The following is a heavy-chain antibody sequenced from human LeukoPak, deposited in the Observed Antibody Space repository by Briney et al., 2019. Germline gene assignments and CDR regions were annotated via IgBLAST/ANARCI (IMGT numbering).Heavy chain of an antibody. CDR3: ARGVVTAIPEYFQH. Sequence: SGTLSLTCAVSGGSISSSNWWSWVRQPPGKGLEWIGEIYHSGSTYYNPSLKSRVTISVDRSKNQFSLKLSSVTAADTAVYYCARGVVTAIPEYFQHWGQGTLVTVSS. CDR1: GGSISSSNW. J-gene: IGHJ1*01. D-gene: IGHD2-21*02. V-gene: IGHV4-4*02. CDR2: IYHSGST.